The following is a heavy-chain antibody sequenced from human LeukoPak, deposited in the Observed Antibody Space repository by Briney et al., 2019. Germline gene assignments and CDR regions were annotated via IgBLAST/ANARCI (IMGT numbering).Heavy chain of an antibody. J-gene: IGHJ5*02. CDR1: GFTFSSYA. Sequence: PGGSLRLSCAASGFTFSSYAMHWVRQAPGKGLEWVAVISYDGSNKYYADSVKGRFTISRDNSKNTLYLQMNSLRAEDTAVYYCAMGREESYYGWFDPWGQGTLVTVSS. CDR3: AMGREESYYGWFDP. D-gene: IGHD1-26*01. CDR2: ISYDGSNK. V-gene: IGHV3-30-3*01.